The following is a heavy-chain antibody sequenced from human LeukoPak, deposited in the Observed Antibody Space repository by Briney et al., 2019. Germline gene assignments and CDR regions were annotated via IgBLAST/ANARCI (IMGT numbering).Heavy chain of an antibody. CDR3: ARGYSYRFDY. J-gene: IGHJ4*02. CDR2: IAANGDS. D-gene: IGHD4-11*01. V-gene: IGHV3-13*01. CDR1: GFAFYNYD. Sequence: GGTLRLSCAASGFAFYNYDMHWVRQTGKDLEWVSVIAANGDSYYAGSVKGRFTISRDNGNNALYLQMNSLRDGDTAVYYCARGYSYRFDYWGQGTLVTVSS.